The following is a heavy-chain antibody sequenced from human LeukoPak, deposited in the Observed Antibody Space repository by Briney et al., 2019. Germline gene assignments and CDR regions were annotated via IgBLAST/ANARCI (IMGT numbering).Heavy chain of an antibody. CDR3: ARDQVTAYSSGWYLLGTSYYYYMDV. CDR1: GYTFTSYG. D-gene: IGHD6-19*01. CDR2: ISAYNGNT. V-gene: IGHV1-18*01. J-gene: IGHJ6*03. Sequence: ASVKVSCKASGYTFTSYGISWVRQAPGQGLEWMGWISAYNGNTNYAQKLQGRVTMTTDTSTSTAYMELRSLRSDDTVVYYCARDQVTAYSSGWYLLGTSYYYYMDVWGKGTTVTISS.